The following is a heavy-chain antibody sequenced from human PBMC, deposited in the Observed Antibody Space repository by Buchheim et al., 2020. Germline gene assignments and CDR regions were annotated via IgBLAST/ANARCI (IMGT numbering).Heavy chain of an antibody. CDR3: ARSVVVVPTAISNWFGP. CDR2: IWHDSSYK. Sequence: QVQLVESGGGVVQPGGSLRLSCAASGFTFSSYGMHWVRQAPGKGLVWVAVIWHDSSYKYYGDSVKGRFTISRDISKDTVYLQMNSLRAEDTAIYYCARSVVVVPTAISNWFGPGGQGAL. D-gene: IGHD2-2*01. V-gene: IGHV3-33*01. CDR1: GFTFSSYG. J-gene: IGHJ5*02.